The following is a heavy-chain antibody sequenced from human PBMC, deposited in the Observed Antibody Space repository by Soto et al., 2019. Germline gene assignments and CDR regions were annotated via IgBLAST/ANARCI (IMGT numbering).Heavy chain of an antibody. V-gene: IGHV1-8*01. D-gene: IGHD6-13*01. Sequence: ASGKVSCKACGYTFTSYYFNWVRRATGQGLEGMGWMTPNSGKTGYAQKFQGRVTMTRNTSISTAYMELSSRRSEDTAVYYCARVRSSRVAAAGRNPFDYWGQGAPVTVSS. CDR3: ARVRSSRVAAAGRNPFDY. CDR2: MTPNSGKT. J-gene: IGHJ4*02. CDR1: GYTFTSYY.